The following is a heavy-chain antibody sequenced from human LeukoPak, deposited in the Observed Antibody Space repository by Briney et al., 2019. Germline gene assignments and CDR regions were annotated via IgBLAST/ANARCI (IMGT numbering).Heavy chain of an antibody. CDR3: ARVSLVWYYGMDV. Sequence: SETLSLTCTVSGGSISSYYWSWIRQPPGKGLEWIGYIYYSGGTNYNPSLKSRVTISVDTSKNQFSLKLSSVTAADTAVYYCARVSLVWYYGMDVWGQGTTVTVSS. D-gene: IGHD2-21*01. CDR1: GGSISSYY. CDR2: IYYSGGT. V-gene: IGHV4-59*01. J-gene: IGHJ6*02.